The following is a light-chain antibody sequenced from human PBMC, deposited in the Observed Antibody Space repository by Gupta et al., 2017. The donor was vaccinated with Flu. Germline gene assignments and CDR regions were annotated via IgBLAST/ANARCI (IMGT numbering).Light chain of an antibody. CDR1: SSDVGGYKF. CDR3: CSYTSSSTRV. J-gene: IGLJ1*01. Sequence: QSALTQPASVSGSPGQSITISCTGTSSDVGGYKFVSWYQQHPGKAPKLLIYEVSSRPSGISNRFSGSKSGNTASLTISGLQVDDEADYYCCSYTSSSTRVFGTGIKVTVL. V-gene: IGLV2-14*01. CDR2: EVS.